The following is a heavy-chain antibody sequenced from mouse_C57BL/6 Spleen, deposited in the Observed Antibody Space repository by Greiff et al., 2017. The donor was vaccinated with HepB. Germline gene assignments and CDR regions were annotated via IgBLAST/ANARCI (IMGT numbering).Heavy chain of an antibody. Sequence: EVQLQQSGAELVRPGSSVKMSCKTSGYTFTSYGINWVKQRPGQGLEWIGYIYIGNGYTEYNEKFKSKATLTVDKSSSTAYMQLSSLTSEDSAVYYCARRRGPGTKFSFYAMDYWGQGTSVTVSS. CDR1: GYTFTSYG. D-gene: IGHD4-1*01. CDR2: IYIGNGYT. J-gene: IGHJ4*01. V-gene: IGHV1-58*01. CDR3: ARRRGPGTKFSFYAMDY.